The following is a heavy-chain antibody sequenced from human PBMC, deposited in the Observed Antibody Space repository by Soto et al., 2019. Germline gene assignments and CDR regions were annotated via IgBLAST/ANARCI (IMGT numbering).Heavy chain of an antibody. J-gene: IGHJ5*02. Sequence: ASVKVSCKASGYTFTSYAMHWVRQAPGRRLEWMGWINAGNGNTKYSQKFQGRVTLTRDTSTSTADMELRSLRSDDTAVYYCARVGSGWYGVGWFDPWGQGTLVTVSS. D-gene: IGHD6-19*01. CDR3: ARVGSGWYGVGWFDP. CDR1: GYTFTSYA. CDR2: INAGNGNT. V-gene: IGHV1-3*01.